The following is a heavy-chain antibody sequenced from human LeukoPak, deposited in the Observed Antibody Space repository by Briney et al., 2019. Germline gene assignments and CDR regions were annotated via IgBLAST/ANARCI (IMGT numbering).Heavy chain of an antibody. D-gene: IGHD6-19*01. CDR2: ISSSSSYI. CDR1: GLRFSSYW. V-gene: IGHV3-21*01. Sequence: GGSLRLSCRASGLRFSSYWMSWVRPAPGKGLEWVSSISSSSSYIYYADSVKGRFTISRDNAKNSLYLQMNSLRAEDTAVYYCASPSIRYSSGWWAYWGQGTLVTVSS. J-gene: IGHJ4*02. CDR3: ASPSIRYSSGWWAY.